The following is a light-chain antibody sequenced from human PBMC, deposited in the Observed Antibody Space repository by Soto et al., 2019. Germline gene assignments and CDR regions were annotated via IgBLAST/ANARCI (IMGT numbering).Light chain of an antibody. Sequence: QSVLTQPPSASGTPGQRVTISCSGSSSNIGSNYVYWYQQLPGTAPKLLIYRNNQRPSGVPDRFSGSKSGTSASLAISGLRSEDEADYYCAAWDASLSGVVFGGETKLTVL. V-gene: IGLV1-47*01. J-gene: IGLJ2*01. CDR1: SSNIGSNY. CDR3: AAWDASLSGVV. CDR2: RNN.